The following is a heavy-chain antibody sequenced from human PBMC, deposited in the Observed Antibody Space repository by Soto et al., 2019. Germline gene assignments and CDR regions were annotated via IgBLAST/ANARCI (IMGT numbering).Heavy chain of an antibody. Sequence: GGSLRLSCAASGFTFSSYAMSWVRQAPGKGLEWVSAISGSGGSTYYADSVKGRFTISRDNSKNTLYLQMNSLRAEDTAVYYCAKDLFSRRRYYDDSSGYYDSPHWGQGTLVTVSS. J-gene: IGHJ4*02. CDR1: GFTFSSYA. V-gene: IGHV3-23*01. CDR2: ISGSGGST. D-gene: IGHD3-22*01. CDR3: AKDLFSRRRYYDDSSGYYDSPH.